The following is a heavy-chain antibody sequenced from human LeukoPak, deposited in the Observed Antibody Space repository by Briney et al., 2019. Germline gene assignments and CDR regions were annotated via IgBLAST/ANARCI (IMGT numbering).Heavy chain of an antibody. CDR2: ISSTGGST. CDR3: TRDQVPGAY. V-gene: IGHV3-23*01. J-gene: IGHJ4*02. Sequence: PGGSLRLSCAASGFTFSSYVMSWVRQAPGKGLEWVSGISSTGGSTFYADSVKGRFANSRDNSKNMLYLQMNSLRAEDTAVYYCTRDQVPGAYWGQGILVTVSS. CDR1: GFTFSSYV. D-gene: IGHD3-10*01.